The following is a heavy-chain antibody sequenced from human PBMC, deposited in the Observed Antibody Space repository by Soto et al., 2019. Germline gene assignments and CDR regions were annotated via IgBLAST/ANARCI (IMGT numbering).Heavy chain of an antibody. J-gene: IGHJ4*02. CDR1: GASISSGDYS. CDR3: ARGSYGAGSDY. Sequence: SETLSLTCTVSGASISSGDYSWSWIRQPPGKGLEWIGCVFRSGSTYYSPSLKSRVTISVDGSKNQFSLKLTSVTAADTGVYYCARGSYGAGSDYWGQGTLVTVSS. D-gene: IGHD3-10*01. CDR2: VFRSGST. V-gene: IGHV4-30-2*01.